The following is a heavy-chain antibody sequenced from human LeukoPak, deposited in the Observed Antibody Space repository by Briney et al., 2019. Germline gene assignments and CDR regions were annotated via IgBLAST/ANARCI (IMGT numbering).Heavy chain of an antibody. J-gene: IGHJ3*02. CDR3: ASKPNPLPYYDYVWGSYRYHAFDI. CDR2: IYYSGST. V-gene: IGHV4-39*07. CDR1: GGSISSSSYY. Sequence: SETPSLTCTVSGGSISSSSYYWGWIRQPPGKGLEWIGSIYYSGSTYYNPSLKSRVTISVDTSKNQFSLKLSSVTAADTAVYYCASKPNPLPYYDYVWGSYRYHAFDIWGQGTLVTVSS. D-gene: IGHD3-16*02.